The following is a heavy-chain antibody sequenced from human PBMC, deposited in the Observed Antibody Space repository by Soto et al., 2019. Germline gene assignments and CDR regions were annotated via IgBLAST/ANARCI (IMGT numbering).Heavy chain of an antibody. Sequence: PGGSLRLSCAASGFTFSSYSMNWVRQAPGKGLEWVSSISSSSSYIYYADSVKGRFTIYRDNAKKSLYLQMNSLRAEDTAVYYCARDRGSIAAAGVYYYYYGMDVWGQGTTVTVSS. D-gene: IGHD6-13*01. CDR1: GFTFSSYS. CDR2: ISSSSSYI. J-gene: IGHJ6*02. V-gene: IGHV3-21*01. CDR3: ARDRGSIAAAGVYYYYYGMDV.